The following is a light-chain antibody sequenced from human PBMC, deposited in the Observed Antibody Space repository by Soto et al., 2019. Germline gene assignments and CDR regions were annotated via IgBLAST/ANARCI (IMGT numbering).Light chain of an antibody. CDR3: QQSYSSPET. CDR2: AAS. CDR1: QSINTY. Sequence: DIQMTQSPSSLSASVGDSVTITCRASQSINTYLSWFQQKPGKAPKLLIYAASLLESGAPSRFSGGGSGTDFTLTISSLQPEDSATYFCQQSYSSPETFGPGTKVNLK. V-gene: IGKV1-39*01. J-gene: IGKJ1*01.